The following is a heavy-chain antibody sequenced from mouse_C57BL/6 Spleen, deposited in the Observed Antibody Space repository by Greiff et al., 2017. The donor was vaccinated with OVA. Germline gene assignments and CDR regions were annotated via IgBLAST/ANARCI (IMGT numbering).Heavy chain of an antibody. CDR3: ARNYYDYDAFDY. Sequence: QVQLQQSGPELVKPGASVKISCKASGYAFSSSWMNWVKQRPGKGLEWIGRIYPGDGDTNYNGKFKGKATLTADKSSSTAYMQLSSLTSEDSAVYFCARNYYDYDAFDYWGQGTTLTVSS. CDR1: GYAFSSSW. V-gene: IGHV1-82*01. J-gene: IGHJ2*01. D-gene: IGHD2-4*01. CDR2: IYPGDGDT.